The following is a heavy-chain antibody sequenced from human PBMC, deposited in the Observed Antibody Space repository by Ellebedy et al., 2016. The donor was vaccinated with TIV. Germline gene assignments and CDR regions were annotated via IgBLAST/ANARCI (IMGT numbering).Heavy chain of an antibody. CDR1: GFTFSRSA. V-gene: IGHV3-30*01. J-gene: IGHJ4*02. D-gene: IGHD6-19*01. CDR2: ISYEGTNK. Sequence: PGGSLRLSCAASGFTFSRSAMHWVRQAPGKGLEWVAVISYEGTNKYYADSVKGRFTISRDNFKNTLYLQMNSLRAEDTTVYYCARDLSVTGRDYWGQGTLVTVSS. CDR3: ARDLSVTGRDY.